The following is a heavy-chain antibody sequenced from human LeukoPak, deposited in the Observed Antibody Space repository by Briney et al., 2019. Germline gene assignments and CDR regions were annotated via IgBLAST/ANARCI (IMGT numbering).Heavy chain of an antibody. CDR2: ISGSGGST. CDR3: AKDPNYDFWSSYSSYYFDY. J-gene: IGHJ4*02. V-gene: IGHV3-23*01. D-gene: IGHD3-3*01. CDR1: GFTFSSYA. Sequence: GGSLRLSCAASGFTFSSYAMSWVRQAPGKGLEWVSAISGSGGSTNYADSVKGRFTISRDNSKNTLYLQMNSLRAEDTAVYYCAKDPNYDFWSSYSSYYFDYWGQGTLVTVSS.